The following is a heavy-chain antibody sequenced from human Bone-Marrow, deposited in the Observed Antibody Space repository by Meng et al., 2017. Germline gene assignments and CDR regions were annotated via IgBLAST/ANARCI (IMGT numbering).Heavy chain of an antibody. CDR3: ARFYNNYPCNSCFDP. J-gene: IGHJ5*02. Sequence: ASVKVSCKSSGYTFTSYGITWVRQAPGQGLEWMGWISSHNGNTKYAQKFQGRVTMTTDTSTSTAYMELRSLRSDDTAVYYCARFYNNYPCNSCFDPWGQGTLVTVSS. CDR1: GYTFTSYG. D-gene: IGHD4-11*01. CDR2: ISSHNGNT. V-gene: IGHV1-18*01.